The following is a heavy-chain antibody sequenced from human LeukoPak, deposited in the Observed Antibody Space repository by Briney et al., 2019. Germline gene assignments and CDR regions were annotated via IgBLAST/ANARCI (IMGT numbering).Heavy chain of an antibody. CDR1: GYTFTGYY. Sequence: ASVKVSCKASGYTFTGYYMHWVRQAPGQGLEWMGWINPNSGGTNYAQRFQGRVTMTRDTSINTAYMVLNRLRSDDTAVYYCATTGVDGWFDPWGQGILVTVSS. V-gene: IGHV1-2*02. CDR2: INPNSGGT. J-gene: IGHJ5*02. CDR3: ATTGVDGWFDP. D-gene: IGHD3-3*01.